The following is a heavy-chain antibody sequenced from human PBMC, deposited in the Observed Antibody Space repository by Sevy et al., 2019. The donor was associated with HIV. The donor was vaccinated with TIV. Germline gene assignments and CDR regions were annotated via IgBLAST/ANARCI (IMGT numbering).Heavy chain of an antibody. CDR3: TRDLYGSGWFYFDY. V-gene: IGHV3-21*03. J-gene: IGHJ4*02. D-gene: IGHD6-19*01. Sequence: GGSLRLSCAASGFTFSNYHMNWVRQAPGKGLEWVSSISSTSSYIYYADSVKGRFTVSRDNAKNSLYLQMNSLKTEDTAVYYCTRDLYGSGWFYFDYWGQGTLVTVSS. CDR1: GFTFSNYH. CDR2: ISSTSSYI.